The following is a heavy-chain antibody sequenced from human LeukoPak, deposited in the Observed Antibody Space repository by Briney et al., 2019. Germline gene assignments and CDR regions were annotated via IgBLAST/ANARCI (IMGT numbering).Heavy chain of an antibody. CDR1: GFTFSSYA. D-gene: IGHD3-16*02. CDR3: AKDLDAWGSYQPKPFDY. V-gene: IGHV3-23*01. CDR2: TSGSGGST. J-gene: IGHJ4*02. Sequence: PGRSLRLSCAASGFTFSSYAMSWVRQAPGKGLEWVSATSGSGGSTYYADSVKGRFTISRDNSKNTLYLQMNSLRAEDTAVYYCAKDLDAWGSYQPKPFDYWGQGTLVTVSS.